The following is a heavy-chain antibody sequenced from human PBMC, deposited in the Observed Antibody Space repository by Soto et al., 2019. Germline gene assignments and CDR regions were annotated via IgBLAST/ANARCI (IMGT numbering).Heavy chain of an antibody. CDR2: IYYSGST. CDR1: GGCISSGGYY. D-gene: IGHD5-12*01. J-gene: IGHJ5*02. Sequence: QVQLQESGPGLVKPSQTLSLTCTVSGGCISSGGYYWSWIRQHPGKGLEWIGYIYYSGSTYYNPSRESRVSISVDTSKNQCSLKLSSVTAAATAVYYCARDLDSGYGNWFDPWGQGSLVTVSS. CDR3: ARDLDSGYGNWFDP. V-gene: IGHV4-31*03.